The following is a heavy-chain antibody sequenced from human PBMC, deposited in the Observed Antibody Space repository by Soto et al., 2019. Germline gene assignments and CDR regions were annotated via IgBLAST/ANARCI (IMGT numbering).Heavy chain of an antibody. V-gene: IGHV4-59*11. CDR1: GVSFTSHY. Sequence: PSETLSLTCTVSGVSFTSHYWTWIRQPPGKGLEWIGNIHYSGSTNYSPSLKGRVIISVDTSENQSSLKLSSVTTADTAVYYCTVGGAGHPFDYWGQGTLVTVSS. J-gene: IGHJ4*02. CDR3: TVGGAGHPFDY. CDR2: IHYSGST. D-gene: IGHD3-16*01.